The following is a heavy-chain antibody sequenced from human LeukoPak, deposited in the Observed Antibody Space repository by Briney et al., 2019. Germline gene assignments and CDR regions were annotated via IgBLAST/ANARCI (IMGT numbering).Heavy chain of an antibody. CDR3: ARDPNRGIAVAVDY. V-gene: IGHV3-11*01. J-gene: IGHJ4*02. CDR2: ISSSGSTI. D-gene: IGHD6-19*01. CDR1: GFTFSDYY. Sequence: GGSLRLSCAASGFTFSDYYMSWIRQAPGKGLEWVSYISSSGSTIYYADSVKGRFTISRDNAKNSLYLQMNSLRAEDTAVYYCARDPNRGIAVAVDYWGQGTLVTVSS.